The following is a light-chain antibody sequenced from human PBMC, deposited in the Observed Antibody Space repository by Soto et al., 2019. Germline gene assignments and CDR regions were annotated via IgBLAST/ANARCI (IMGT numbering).Light chain of an antibody. J-gene: IGKJ3*01. CDR3: QQFGNVPLT. CDR1: QDISNY. Sequence: IQMTQSPSSLSASVGDRVTITCQASQDISNYLNWYQQKPGKAPKLLIYDASNLETGVPSRFSGSGSGTDFIFTISSLQPEDTATYYCQQFGNVPLTFGPGTKVDI. V-gene: IGKV1-33*01. CDR2: DAS.